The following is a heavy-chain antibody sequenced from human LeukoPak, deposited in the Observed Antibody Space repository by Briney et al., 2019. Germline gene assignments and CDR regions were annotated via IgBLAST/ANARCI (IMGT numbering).Heavy chain of an antibody. CDR1: GYTFTSYG. V-gene: IGHV1-18*01. CDR3: ARAPLTTVTTYGFDP. D-gene: IGHD4-11*01. J-gene: IGHJ5*02. Sequence: ASVKVSCKASGYTFTSYGISWVRQAPGQGLEWRGWISAYNGNTNYTQKLQSRVTMTTDTSTSTADMELRSLSSADTAVYYCARAPLTTVTTYGFDPWGQGTLVTVSS. CDR2: ISAYNGNT.